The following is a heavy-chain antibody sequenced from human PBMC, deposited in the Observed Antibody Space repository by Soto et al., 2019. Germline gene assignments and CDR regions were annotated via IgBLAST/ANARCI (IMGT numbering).Heavy chain of an antibody. CDR1: GGTISRYY. CDR2: MYNTGGT. V-gene: IGHV4-59*01. J-gene: IGHJ6*02. CDR3: ARDLWGYCGTDCYPLDV. D-gene: IGHD2-21*02. Sequence: QVQLQESGPGLVKPSETLSLTCTVSGGTISRYYWSWIRQPPGKGLEWIGYMYNTGGTVYNPSFKSRVTISVNTPKNPFSLKLNSVTAAETAVYYCARDLWGYCGTDCYPLDVWGQGTTVTVSS.